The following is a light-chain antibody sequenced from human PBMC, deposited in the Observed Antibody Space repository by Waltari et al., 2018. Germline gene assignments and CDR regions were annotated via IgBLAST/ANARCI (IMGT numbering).Light chain of an antibody. J-gene: IGKJ1*01. CDR2: GAS. V-gene: IGKV3-15*01. CDR1: QSVSSS. Sequence: EIVMTQSPSPLSVSPGERATLSCRASQSVSSSLAWYQQKPGQAPSILVYGASTRDTGIPAGLRGSGSGTEFTLTISSLQSQDFAVYYCQQYNNWCTFGQGTKVEIK. CDR3: QQYNNWCT.